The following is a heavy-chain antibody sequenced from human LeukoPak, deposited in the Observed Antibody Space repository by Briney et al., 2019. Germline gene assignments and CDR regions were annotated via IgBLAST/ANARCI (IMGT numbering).Heavy chain of an antibody. V-gene: IGHV1-18*01. CDR1: GYTFTSYG. D-gene: IGHD3-9*01. CDR3: ARDVGILTGWLGDYYYYMDV. J-gene: IGHJ6*03. Sequence: GASVKVSCKASGYTFTSYGISWVRQAPGQGLEWMGWISAYNGNTNYAQKLQGRVTMTTDTSTSTAYMELRSLRSDDTAVYYCARDVGILTGWLGDYYYYMDVWGKGTTVTISS. CDR2: ISAYNGNT.